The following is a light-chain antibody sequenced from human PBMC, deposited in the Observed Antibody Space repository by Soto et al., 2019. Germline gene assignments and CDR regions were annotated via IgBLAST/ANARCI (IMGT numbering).Light chain of an antibody. V-gene: IGKV3-20*01. CDR3: QQYGASPWT. Sequence: ELRQSPGTLSLSPGERATVSCRASQSVSSSHLAWYQQKRSQAPRLLIYDTSTRATGIPDRFSGSGSGTDFTLTISRLEPEDFAVYHCQQYGASPWTFGQGTKV. CDR1: QSVSSSH. CDR2: DTS. J-gene: IGKJ1*01.